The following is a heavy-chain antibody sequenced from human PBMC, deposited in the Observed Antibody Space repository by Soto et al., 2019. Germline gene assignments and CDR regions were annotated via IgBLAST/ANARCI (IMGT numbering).Heavy chain of an antibody. Sequence: SETLSLTCAVSGYSISSGYYWGWIRQPPGKGLEWIGSIYHSGSTYYNPSLKSRVTISVDTSKNQFSLKLSSVTAADTAVYYCERDRFPGIAAAGPQYNWFDHWGQGTLVTVSS. CDR2: IYHSGST. J-gene: IGHJ5*02. D-gene: IGHD6-13*01. CDR3: ERDRFPGIAAAGPQYNWFDH. V-gene: IGHV4-38-2*02. CDR1: GYSISSGYY.